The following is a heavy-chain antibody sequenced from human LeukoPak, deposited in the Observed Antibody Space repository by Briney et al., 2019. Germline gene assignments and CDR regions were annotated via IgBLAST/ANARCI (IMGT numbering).Heavy chain of an antibody. Sequence: PGGSLRLSCAASGFTVSSNYMSWVRQAPGKGLEGVSVIYSGGSTYYADSVKGRFTISRDNAKNSLYLQMNSLRAEDTAVYYCARRRGSSPLHYWGQGTLVTVSS. CDR1: GFTVSSNY. D-gene: IGHD6-6*01. J-gene: IGHJ4*02. CDR2: IYSGGST. V-gene: IGHV3-53*01. CDR3: ARRRGSSPLHY.